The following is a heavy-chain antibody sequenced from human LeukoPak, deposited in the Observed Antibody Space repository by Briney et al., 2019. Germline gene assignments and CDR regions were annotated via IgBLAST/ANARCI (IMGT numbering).Heavy chain of an antibody. J-gene: IGHJ4*02. D-gene: IGHD3-10*01. CDR3: ARDKLIYYGSGSYYKASYFDY. CDR1: GYTFTGYY. Sequence: ASVKVSFKASGYTFTGYYMHWVRQAPGQGLEGMGWINPNSGGTNYAQKFQGRVTMTRDTSISTAYMELSRLRSDDTAVYYCARDKLIYYGSGSYYKASYFDYWGQGTLVTVSS. CDR2: INPNSGGT. V-gene: IGHV1-2*02.